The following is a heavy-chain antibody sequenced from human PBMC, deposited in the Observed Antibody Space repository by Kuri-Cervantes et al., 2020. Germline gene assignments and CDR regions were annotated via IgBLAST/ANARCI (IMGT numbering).Heavy chain of an antibody. CDR2: INHSGST. Sequence: GSLRLSCAVYGGSFSGHYWTWIRQPPGKGLEWIGEINHSGSTNYNPSLKSRVTISVDTSKNQFSLKLSSVTAAGTAVYYCARDRLPALWGQGTLVTVSS. CDR1: GGSFSGHY. V-gene: IGHV4-34*01. CDR3: ARDRLPAL. D-gene: IGHD2-2*01. J-gene: IGHJ4*02.